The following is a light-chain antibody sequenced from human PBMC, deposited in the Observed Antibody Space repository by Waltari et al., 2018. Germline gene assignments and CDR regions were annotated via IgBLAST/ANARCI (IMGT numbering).Light chain of an antibody. CDR3: QSADDSGTYVV. V-gene: IGLV3-25*03. CDR1: HVPRQK. Sequence: SYELTQPPSASVSPGQTANITCPGEHVPRQKASCYQQKPGQAPPLVIFKDTERPSGIPERFSGSTSGTTVTLTISGVQAEDEAEYFCQSADDSGTYVVFGGGTRLTIL. CDR2: KDT. J-gene: IGLJ2*01.